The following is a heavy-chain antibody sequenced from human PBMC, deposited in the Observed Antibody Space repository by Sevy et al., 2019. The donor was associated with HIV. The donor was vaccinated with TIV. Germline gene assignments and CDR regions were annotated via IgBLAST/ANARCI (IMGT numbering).Heavy chain of an antibody. D-gene: IGHD6-19*01. J-gene: IGHJ4*02. V-gene: IGHV3-23*01. CDR2: ISGSGSST. CDR3: AKVIGGQWLVRGYFDY. Sequence: GGSLRLSCAASGFTFSSYAMGWVRQAPGKGLEWVSAISGSGSSTYYADSVKGRFTISRDNSKNTLYLQMNSLRADDTAVYYCAKVIGGQWLVRGYFDYWGQGTLVTVSS. CDR1: GFTFSSYA.